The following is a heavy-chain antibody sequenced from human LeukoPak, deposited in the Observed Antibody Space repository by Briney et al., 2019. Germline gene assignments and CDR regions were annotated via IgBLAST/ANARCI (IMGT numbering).Heavy chain of an antibody. Sequence: GASVKVSCKASGYTFTSYGISWVRQAPGQGLEWMGWISAYNGNTNHAQKLQGRVTMTTDTSTSTAYMELRSLRSDDTAVYYCARAAYYDFWSGYPESLDYWGQGTLVTVSS. CDR3: ARAAYYDFWSGYPESLDY. D-gene: IGHD3-3*01. V-gene: IGHV1-18*01. J-gene: IGHJ4*02. CDR2: ISAYNGNT. CDR1: GYTFTSYG.